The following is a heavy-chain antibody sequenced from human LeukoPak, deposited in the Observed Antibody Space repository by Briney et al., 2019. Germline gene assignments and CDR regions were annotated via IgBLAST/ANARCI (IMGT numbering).Heavy chain of an antibody. J-gene: IGHJ4*02. CDR3: ARDSRIPLWFGEFIPFSFDY. D-gene: IGHD3-10*01. V-gene: IGHV3-48*03. CDR1: GFPFSSYE. CDR2: ISSSGSTI. Sequence: GGSLRLSCAASGFPFSSYEMNWVRQAPGKGLEWVSYISSSGSTIYYADSAKGRFTISRDNAKNTLYLQMNSLRAEDTAVYYRARDSRIPLWFGEFIPFSFDYWGQGTLVTVSS.